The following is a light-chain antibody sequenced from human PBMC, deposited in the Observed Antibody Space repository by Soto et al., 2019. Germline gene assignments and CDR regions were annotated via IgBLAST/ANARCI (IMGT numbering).Light chain of an antibody. CDR3: QQYDNHPPSMIA. V-gene: IGKV1-33*01. Sequence: DIPMTQSPSSLSASVGDRVTITCQASQDISNYLNWYQQKPGKAPKLLIYDASNLETGVPSRFSGSGSGTDFTFTISSLQPEDIATYYCQQYDNHPPSMIAFGPGTKVDIK. J-gene: IGKJ3*01. CDR2: DAS. CDR1: QDISNY.